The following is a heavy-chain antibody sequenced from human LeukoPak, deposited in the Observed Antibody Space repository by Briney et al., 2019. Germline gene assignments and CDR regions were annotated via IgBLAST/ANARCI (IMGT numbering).Heavy chain of an antibody. CDR3: ARQRGGDIRTIDY. V-gene: IGHV4-39*01. D-gene: IGHD1-14*01. J-gene: IGHJ4*02. Sequence: SETLSLTCTVSGGSISSSNYYWGWIRQPPGKGLEWIGSIYYSGSTYYNPSLKSRVTISVDTSKNQFSLRLSSVTAADTAVYYCARQRGGDIRTIDYWGQGTLVTVSS. CDR1: GGSISSSNYY. CDR2: IYYSGST.